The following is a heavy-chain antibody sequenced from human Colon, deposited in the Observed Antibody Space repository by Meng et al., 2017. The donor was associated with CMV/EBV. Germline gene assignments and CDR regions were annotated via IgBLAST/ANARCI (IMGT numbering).Heavy chain of an antibody. CDR2: MNPQSGGT. D-gene: IGHD2-21*02. V-gene: IGHV1-8*01. CDR3: ERGRVTTEGGRS. CDR1: GYTFTTYD. J-gene: IGHJ4*02. Sequence: ASVKVSCKASGYTFTTYDINWVRQAPGQGLEWMGWMNPQSGGTAYAQKFQGRVTMTRDTSITTAYLELRNLTSEDTAVYFCERGRVTTEGGRSWGQGTLVTVSS.